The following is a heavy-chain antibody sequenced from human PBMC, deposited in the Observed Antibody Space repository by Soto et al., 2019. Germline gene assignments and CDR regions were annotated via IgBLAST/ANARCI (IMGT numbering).Heavy chain of an antibody. Sequence: PSETLSLTCTVSGGSISSGAYYWSWIRQHPGKGLEWMGYINNSGGTYYNPSLKNRDTISIDTSKNQISLKLSSVTAADTAVYYCARDQTYYDILTDAYYYYGMDVWGQGTTVT. CDR2: INNSGGT. V-gene: IGHV4-31*03. CDR1: GGSISSGAYY. CDR3: ARDQTYYDILTDAYYYYGMDV. J-gene: IGHJ6*02. D-gene: IGHD3-9*01.